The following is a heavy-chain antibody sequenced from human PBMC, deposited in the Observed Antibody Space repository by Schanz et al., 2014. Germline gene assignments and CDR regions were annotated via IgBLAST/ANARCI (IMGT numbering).Heavy chain of an antibody. CDR1: GFSVSGNY. D-gene: IGHD3-3*01. J-gene: IGHJ4*02. CDR2: INQDGSEK. CDR3: ARDKGGYYPFDY. V-gene: IGHV3-7*01. Sequence: EVQLVESGGGSIQPGGSLRLSCAVSGFSVSGNYFSWVRQAPGKGLEWVANINQDGSEKHYVDSVKGRITISRDNAKNSLYLQMNSLRAEDTAVYYCARDKGGYYPFDYWGRGTLVTVSS.